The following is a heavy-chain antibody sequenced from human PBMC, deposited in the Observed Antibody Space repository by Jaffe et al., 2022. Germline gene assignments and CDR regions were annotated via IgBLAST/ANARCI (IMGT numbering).Heavy chain of an antibody. V-gene: IGHV3-23*01. D-gene: IGHD6-19*01. CDR3: VARQDNRGWPGYFDY. CDR1: GFSFSSYV. Sequence: EVQLLESGGGLVEPGGSLRLSCAGAGFSFSSYVMSWVRQAPGKGLEWVSFISSSGASTYYADSVKGRFTVSRDNSKNTVYLQMNSLRDDDTALYYCVARQDNRGWPGYFDYWGQGTLVTVSS. CDR2: ISSSGAST. J-gene: IGHJ4*02.